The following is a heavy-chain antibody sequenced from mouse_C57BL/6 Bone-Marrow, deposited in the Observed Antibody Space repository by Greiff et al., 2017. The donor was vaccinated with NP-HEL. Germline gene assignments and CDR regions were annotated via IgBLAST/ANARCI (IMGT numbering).Heavy chain of an antibody. Sequence: VKLMESGPGLVQPSQSLSITCTVSGFSLTSYGVHWVRQSPGKGLEWLGVIWSGGSTDYNAAFISRLSISKDNSKSQVFFKMNSLQADDTAIYYCARGNYGSSFWYFDVWGTGTTVTVSS. CDR1: GFSLTSYG. CDR3: ARGNYGSSFWYFDV. J-gene: IGHJ1*03. V-gene: IGHV2-2*01. CDR2: IWSGGST. D-gene: IGHD1-1*01.